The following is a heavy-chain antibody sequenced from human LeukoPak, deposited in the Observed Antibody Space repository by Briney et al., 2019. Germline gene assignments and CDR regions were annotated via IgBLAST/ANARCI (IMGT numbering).Heavy chain of an antibody. CDR2: IYPGDSDI. CDR3: ARGDCSSKTCYLIDY. Sequence: GESLKISCKGSGYSFTSYWLGWVRQMPGKGLEWMGTIYPGDSDINYSPPFQGQVIISADKSTSTAYLQWSSLRASDTAMYYCARGDCSSKTCYLIDYWGQGTLVIVPS. J-gene: IGHJ4*02. CDR1: GYSFTSYW. D-gene: IGHD2-2*01. V-gene: IGHV5-51*01.